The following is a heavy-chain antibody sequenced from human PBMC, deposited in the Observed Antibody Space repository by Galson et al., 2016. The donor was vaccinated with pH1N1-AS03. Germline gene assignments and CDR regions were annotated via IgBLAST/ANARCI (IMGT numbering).Heavy chain of an antibody. CDR2: IYWDDDK. CDR1: GSSPTTRPEG. CDR3: ARTAGWLPDF. J-gene: IGHJ5*01. V-gene: IGHV2-5*02. D-gene: IGHD3-9*01. Sequence: LVKPKQTLTLNRTYPGSSPTTRPEGRDRSRHPPGKALEWLALIYWDDDKRYNSSLKSRLTITKDTSKNQVVLTMTNMDPVDTATYYCARTAGWLPDFWG.